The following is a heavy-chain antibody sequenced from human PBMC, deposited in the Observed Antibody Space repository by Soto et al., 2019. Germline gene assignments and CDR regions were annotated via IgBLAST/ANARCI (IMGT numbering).Heavy chain of an antibody. CDR1: GFTGSSNY. J-gene: IGHJ4*02. V-gene: IGHV3-53*01. CDR2: IYSGGST. CDR3: ARDQAVAGPSFDY. Sequence: WGSLRLSCSASGFTGSSNYMSWFRQAPGKGLEWVSVIYSGGSTYYADSVKGRFTISRDNSKNTLYLQMNSLRAEDTAVYYCARDQAVAGPSFDYWGQGTLVTVSS. D-gene: IGHD6-19*01.